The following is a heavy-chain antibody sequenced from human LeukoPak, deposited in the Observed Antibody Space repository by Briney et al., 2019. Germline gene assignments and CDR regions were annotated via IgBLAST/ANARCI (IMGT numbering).Heavy chain of an antibody. CDR3: ARGRGRFLEWLYYGMDV. V-gene: IGHV4-4*07. D-gene: IGHD3-3*01. J-gene: IGHJ6*02. CDR2: IYTSGST. CDR1: GGSISSYY. Sequence: SETLSLTCTVSGGSISSYYWSWIRQPAGKGLEWIGRIYTSGSTNYNPSLKSRVTMSVDTSKNQFSLKLSSVTAADTAVYYCARGRGRFLEWLYYGMDVWGQGTTVTDSS.